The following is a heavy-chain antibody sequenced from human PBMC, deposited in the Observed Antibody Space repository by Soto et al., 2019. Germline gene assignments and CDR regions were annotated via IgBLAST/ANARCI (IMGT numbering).Heavy chain of an antibody. CDR1: GFTFSSYS. D-gene: IGHD6-19*01. CDR2: ISSSSSYI. J-gene: IGHJ6*02. Sequence: EVQLVESGGGLVKPGGSLRLSCAASGFTFSSYSMNWVRQAPGKGLEWVSSISSSSSYIYYADSVKGRFTISRDNAKNSLYLQMNSLRAEDTAVYYCPSSGFSPRYYYYGMDVWGQGTTVTVSS. V-gene: IGHV3-21*01. CDR3: PSSGFSPRYYYYGMDV.